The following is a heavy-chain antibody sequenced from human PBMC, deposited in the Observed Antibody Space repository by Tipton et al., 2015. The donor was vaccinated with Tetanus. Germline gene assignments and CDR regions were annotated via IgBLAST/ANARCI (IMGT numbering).Heavy chain of an antibody. CDR1: GDYLSDYY. CDR2: IHRGGST. J-gene: IGHJ4*02. CDR3: ARSISAGSVWPYEH. Sequence: AGLVKPSETLSLTCGVFGDYLSDYYWTWVRQPPGKGLEWIGEIHRGGSTNYNPSLKSRVSMSVDTAKNRFSLTLTSVTAADASVYDCARSISAGSVWPYEHWGQGTLVTVSS. D-gene: IGHD6-13*01. V-gene: IGHV4-34*01.